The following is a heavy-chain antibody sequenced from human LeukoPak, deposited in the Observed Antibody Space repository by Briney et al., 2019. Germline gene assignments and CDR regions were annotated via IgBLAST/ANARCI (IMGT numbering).Heavy chain of an antibody. CDR2: INSDGSST. CDR3: ASSSQYYYDSSDLDY. CDR1: GFTFSSYW. J-gene: IGHJ4*02. Sequence: PGGSLRLSCAAPGFTFSSYWMHWVRQAPGKGLVWVSRINSDGSSTSYADSVKGRFTISRDNAKNTLYLQMNSLRAEDTAVYYCASSSQYYYDSSDLDYWGQGTLVTVSS. D-gene: IGHD3-22*01. V-gene: IGHV3-74*01.